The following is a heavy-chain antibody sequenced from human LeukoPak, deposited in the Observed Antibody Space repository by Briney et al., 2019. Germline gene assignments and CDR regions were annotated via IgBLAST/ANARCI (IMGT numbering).Heavy chain of an antibody. CDR1: GGSISSSSYY. D-gene: IGHD3-22*01. CDR3: ARDGMDYYDSSGYFDY. V-gene: IGHV4-39*07. Sequence: SETLSLTCTVSGGSISSSSYYWGWIRQPPGKGLEWIGYIYHSGSTYYNPSLKSRVTISVDRSKNQFSLKLSSVTAADTAVYYCARDGMDYYDSSGYFDYWGQGTLVTVSS. J-gene: IGHJ4*02. CDR2: IYHSGST.